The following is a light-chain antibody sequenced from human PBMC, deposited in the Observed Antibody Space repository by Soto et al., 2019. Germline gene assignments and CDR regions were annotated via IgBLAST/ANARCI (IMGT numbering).Light chain of an antibody. J-gene: IGLJ1*01. CDR2: YDS. CDR3: QVWESSSDHYV. V-gene: IGLV3-21*01. Sequence: SYELTQPPSVSVAPGKTARITCGGNNIGSKSVHWYQQKPGQAPVLVIYYDSVRPSGIPERFSGSNSGNTATLTISRVEAGDEADYYCQVWESSSDHYVFGTGTKLTVL. CDR1: NIGSKS.